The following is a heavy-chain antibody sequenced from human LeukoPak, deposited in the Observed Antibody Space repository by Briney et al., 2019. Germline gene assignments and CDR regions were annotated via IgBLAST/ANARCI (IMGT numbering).Heavy chain of an antibody. V-gene: IGHV4-4*07. CDR1: GGSISSYY. D-gene: IGHD2-2*01. CDR2: IYTSGST. J-gene: IGHJ4*02. Sequence: PSETLSLTCTVSGGSISSYYWSWIRQPAGKGLEWIGRIYTSGSTNYNPSLKSRVTMSVDTSKNQFSLKLSSVTAADTAVYYRARDYCSSTSCYPYYFDYWGQGTLVTVSS. CDR3: ARDYCSSTSCYPYYFDY.